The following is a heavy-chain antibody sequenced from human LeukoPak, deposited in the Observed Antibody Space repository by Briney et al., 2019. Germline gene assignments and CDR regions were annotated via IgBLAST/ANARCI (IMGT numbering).Heavy chain of an antibody. J-gene: IGHJ4*02. Sequence: GGSLRLSCAASGFTFSSYSMNWVRQAPGKGLEWVSYISSSSSTIYYADSVKGRFTISRDNAKNSLYLQMNNLRPEDTAVYYCVKETGITGAGDCWGQGTLVTVSS. V-gene: IGHV3-48*01. CDR2: ISSSSSTI. D-gene: IGHD1-20*01. CDR3: VKETGITGAGDC. CDR1: GFTFSSYS.